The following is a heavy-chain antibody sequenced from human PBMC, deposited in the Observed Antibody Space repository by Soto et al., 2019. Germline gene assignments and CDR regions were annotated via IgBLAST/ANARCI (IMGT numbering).Heavy chain of an antibody. J-gene: IGHJ4*02. Sequence: ASVKVSCKASGYTFTSYDINWVRQATGQGLEWMGWMNPNSGNTGYAQKFQGRVTMTRNTSISTAYMELSSLRSEDTAVYYCVRVYCSGGSCYLSPFDYWGQGTLVTVSS. CDR2: MNPNSGNT. CDR3: VRVYCSGGSCYLSPFDY. CDR1: GYTFTSYD. V-gene: IGHV1-8*01. D-gene: IGHD2-15*01.